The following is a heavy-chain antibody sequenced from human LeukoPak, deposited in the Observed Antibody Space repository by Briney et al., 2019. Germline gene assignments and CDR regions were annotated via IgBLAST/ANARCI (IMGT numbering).Heavy chain of an antibody. CDR3: ARSPYYYDSSGYLSYYFDY. Sequence: SETLSLTCTVSGGSVSSTSHHWDWIRQPPGQGLEWIGSIFYSGSTYYSPSLKSRVTISVDTSKNQFSLKLSSVTAADTAVYYCARSPYYYDSSGYLSYYFDYWGQGTLVTVSS. D-gene: IGHD3-22*01. J-gene: IGHJ4*02. CDR2: IFYSGST. V-gene: IGHV4-39*07. CDR1: GGSVSSTSHH.